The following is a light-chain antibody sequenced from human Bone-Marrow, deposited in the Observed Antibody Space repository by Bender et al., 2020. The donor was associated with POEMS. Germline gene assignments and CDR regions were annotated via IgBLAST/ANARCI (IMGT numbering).Light chain of an antibody. CDR3: QVWDSSNDHYV. Sequence: SYVLTQPPSVSVAPGKTATITCGGTNIGRESVHWYQQRPGQAPVLVVYDDSDRPSGIPERFSGSNSGNTASLTITRVEAGDEADYYCQVWDSSNDHYVFGTGTKVTVL. CDR2: DDS. CDR1: NIGRES. J-gene: IGLJ1*01. V-gene: IGLV3-21*03.